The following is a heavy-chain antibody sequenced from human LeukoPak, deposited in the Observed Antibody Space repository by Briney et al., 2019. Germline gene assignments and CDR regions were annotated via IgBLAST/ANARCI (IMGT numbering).Heavy chain of an antibody. CDR2: INQQGSEN. CDR3: ARVGFCSDSSCHAAGWYFDL. V-gene: IGHV3-7*01. CDR1: GFTFNSYW. J-gene: IGHJ2*01. D-gene: IGHD2-15*01. Sequence: GGSLRLSCAASGFTFNSYWMSWVRQAPGKGLEWVANINQQGSENYYLDSVKGRFTISRDNAENSLYQQMSSLRGEDTAVYSCARVGFCSDSSCHAAGWYFDLWGRGTLVTVSS.